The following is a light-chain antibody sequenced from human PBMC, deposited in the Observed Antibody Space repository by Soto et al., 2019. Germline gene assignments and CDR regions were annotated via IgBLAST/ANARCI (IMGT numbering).Light chain of an antibody. Sequence: DILMTQSPSPLSGSVGDRVTITCRASQTISSWLAWYQQKPGKAPKLLIYKASTLKSGVPSRFSGSGSGTEFTLTISSLQPDDFATYYCQHYNSYSEAFGQGTKVELK. CDR3: QHYNSYSEA. CDR2: KAS. CDR1: QTISSW. V-gene: IGKV1-5*03. J-gene: IGKJ1*01.